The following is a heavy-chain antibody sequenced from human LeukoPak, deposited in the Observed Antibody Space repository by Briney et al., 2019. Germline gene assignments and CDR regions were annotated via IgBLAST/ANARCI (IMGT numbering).Heavy chain of an antibody. J-gene: IGHJ4*02. CDR1: GGTFTNYG. D-gene: IGHD3-16*01. CDR3: ARGGPAARLITFGGVTDY. CDR2: VIPIYLTS. V-gene: IGHV1-69*13. Sequence: SVKVSCKASGGTFTNYGISWVRQAPGQGLEWMGAVIPIYLTSNYAEKFQGRVTITADESTRTAYMELSSLRSDDTAVYYCARGGPAARLITFGGVTDYWGQGTLVTVSS.